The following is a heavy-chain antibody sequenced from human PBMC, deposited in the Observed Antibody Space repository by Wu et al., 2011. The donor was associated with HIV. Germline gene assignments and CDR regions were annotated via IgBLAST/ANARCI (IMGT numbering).Heavy chain of an antibody. D-gene: IGHD2-21*01. V-gene: IGHV1-69*05. CDR2: IIPLYGTA. CDR3: ARDLGGDEDD. Sequence: QVQLVQSGAEVEKPGSSVKVSCKASGGTFSSYTMSWVRQAPGQGLEWMGGIIPLYGTANYAQKFQGRVTISTDESSSTVYMALSSLRYEDTAVYYCARDLGGDEDDWGQGTLVTVSS. J-gene: IGHJ4*02. CDR1: GGTFSSYT.